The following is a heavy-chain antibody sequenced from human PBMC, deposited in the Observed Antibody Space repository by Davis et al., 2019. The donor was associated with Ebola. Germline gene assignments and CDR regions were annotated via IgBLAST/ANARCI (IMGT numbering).Heavy chain of an antibody. CDR2: IYYSGST. CDR3: ARGGARTYYYGSGKYSSVYYFDY. D-gene: IGHD3-10*01. J-gene: IGHJ4*02. Sequence: SETLSLTCTVSGGSISSSSYYWGWIRQPPGKGLEWIGTIYYSGSTYYNPSLKSRVSMSVETSKNQFSLKLSSVTAADTAVYYCARGGARTYYYGSGKYSSVYYFDYWGQGALVSVSS. V-gene: IGHV4-39*07. CDR1: GGSISSSSYY.